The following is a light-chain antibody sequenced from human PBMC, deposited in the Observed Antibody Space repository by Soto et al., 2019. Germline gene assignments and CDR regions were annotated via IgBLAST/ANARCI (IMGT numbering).Light chain of an antibody. Sequence: DIQMTQSPSTQSGSEGDRVTITCRASQTISSWLAWYQQKPGKAPKLLIYKASTLKSGVPSRFSGSGSGTENTLTISNLQPDDFATYYCQQYDTYWTFGQGTKVDIK. V-gene: IGKV1-5*03. CDR2: KAS. CDR3: QQYDTYWT. CDR1: QTISSW. J-gene: IGKJ1*01.